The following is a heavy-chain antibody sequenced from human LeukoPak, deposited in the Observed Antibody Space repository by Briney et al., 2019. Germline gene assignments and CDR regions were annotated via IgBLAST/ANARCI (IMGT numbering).Heavy chain of an antibody. CDR1: RYTFTSYG. D-gene: IGHD5-24*01. Sequence: VQVSCKASRYTFTSYGISWVRQAPGQGLEWMGWISDQNGNTNYAQKLQGRVTMTTDTSTSTAYMELRSLRSDDTAVYYCAVDGYNFPSSFDYWGQGTLVTVSS. J-gene: IGHJ4*02. V-gene: IGHV1-18*01. CDR3: AVDGYNFPSSFDY. CDR2: ISDQNGNT.